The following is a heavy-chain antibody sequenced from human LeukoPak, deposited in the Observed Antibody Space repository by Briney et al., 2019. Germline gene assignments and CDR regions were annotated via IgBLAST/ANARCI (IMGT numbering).Heavy chain of an antibody. D-gene: IGHD6-19*01. CDR2: ISSSSRYI. V-gene: IGHV3-21*01. J-gene: IGHJ6*04. CDR1: GFTFSSYS. CDR3: ARAYSSGWYRYYYGMDV. Sequence: GGSLRLSCAASGFTFSSYSMNWVRQAPGKGLEWVSSISSSSRYIYYADSVKGRFTISRDNAKNSLYLQMNSLRAEDTAVYYCARAYSSGWYRYYYGMDVWGKGTTVTVSS.